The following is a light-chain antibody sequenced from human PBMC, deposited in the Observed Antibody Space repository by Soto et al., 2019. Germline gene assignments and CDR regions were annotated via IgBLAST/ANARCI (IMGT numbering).Light chain of an antibody. J-gene: IGLJ1*01. CDR2: DVS. CDR1: SSDVGGYNY. Sequence: QSALTQPASVSGSPGQSITISCTGTSSDVGGYNYVSWYQQHPGKAPKLMIYDVSDRPSGVSNRFSGSKSGNTASLTISGLQAEDEADYYCSSYTSGFYVFGTGTKSPS. V-gene: IGLV2-14*01. CDR3: SSYTSGFYV.